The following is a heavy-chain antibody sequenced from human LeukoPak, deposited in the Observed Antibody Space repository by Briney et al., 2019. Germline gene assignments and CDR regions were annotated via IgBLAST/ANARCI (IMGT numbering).Heavy chain of an antibody. CDR1: GYSFTSYW. D-gene: IGHD3-22*01. CDR2: IYPGDSDT. Sequence: GESLKISCKGSGYSFTSYWIGWVRQMPGKRLEWMGIIYPGDSDTRYSPSFQGQVTISADKSISTAYLQWSSLKASDTAMYYCARRVGTYYYDSSGHSNFDYWGQGTLVTVSS. V-gene: IGHV5-51*01. CDR3: ARRVGTYYYDSSGHSNFDY. J-gene: IGHJ4*02.